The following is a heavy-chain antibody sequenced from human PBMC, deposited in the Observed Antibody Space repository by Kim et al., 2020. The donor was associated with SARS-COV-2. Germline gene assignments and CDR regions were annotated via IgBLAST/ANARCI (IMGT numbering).Heavy chain of an antibody. CDR1: GFTFSSYG. CDR3: ARDGGSYFRTYFDY. V-gene: IGHV3-33*01. Sequence: GGSLRLSCAASGFTFSSYGMHWVRQAPGKGLEWVAVIWYDGSNKYYADSVKGRFTISRDNSKNTLYLQMNSLRAEDTAVYYCARDGGSYFRTYFDYWGQGTLVTVSS. CDR2: IWYDGSNK. D-gene: IGHD1-26*01. J-gene: IGHJ4*02.